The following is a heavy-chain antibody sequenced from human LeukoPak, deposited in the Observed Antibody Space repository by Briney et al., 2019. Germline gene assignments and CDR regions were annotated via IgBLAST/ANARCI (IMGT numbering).Heavy chain of an antibody. D-gene: IGHD3-3*01. CDR1: GGSINSGSYS. Sequence: SETLSLTCTVSGGSINSGSYSWGWIRQPPGKGLEWIGTIYYSGSTNYNPSLKSRVTISVDTSKNQFSLKLSSVTAADTAVYYCASRWVTIFGVVTDDYWGQGTLVTVSS. CDR3: ASRWVTIFGVVTDDY. J-gene: IGHJ4*02. V-gene: IGHV4-39*07. CDR2: IYYSGST.